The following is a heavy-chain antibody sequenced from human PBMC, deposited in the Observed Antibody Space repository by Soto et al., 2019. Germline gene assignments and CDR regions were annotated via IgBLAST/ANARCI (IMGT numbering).Heavy chain of an antibody. J-gene: IGHJ6*02. Sequence: ASVKVSCKVSGYTLTELSMHWVRQAPGKGLEWMGGFDPEDGETIYAQKFQGRVTMTEDTSTDTAYMELSSLRSEDTAVYYCATLVGATAGYYYYGMDVWGQGTTVTVSS. V-gene: IGHV1-24*01. CDR3: ATLVGATAGYYYYGMDV. CDR1: GYTLTELS. D-gene: IGHD1-26*01. CDR2: FDPEDGET.